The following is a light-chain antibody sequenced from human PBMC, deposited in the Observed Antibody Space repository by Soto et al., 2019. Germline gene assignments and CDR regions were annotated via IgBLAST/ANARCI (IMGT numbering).Light chain of an antibody. CDR2: KAS. V-gene: IGKV1-5*03. CDR1: QTIDSW. CDR3: QQYHIYSGT. J-gene: IGKJ1*01. Sequence: DIQMTQSPSTLSASVVDRFTITFLASQTIDSWLAWYQQRPGKPPNLLIYKASTLASGVPSRFSGSGSGTEFTLTINSLQPDDFATYYCQQYHIYSGTFGQGTKVDI.